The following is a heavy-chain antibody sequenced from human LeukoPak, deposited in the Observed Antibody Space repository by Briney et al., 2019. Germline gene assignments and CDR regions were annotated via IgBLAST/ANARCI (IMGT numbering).Heavy chain of an antibody. CDR3: ASRNWG. CDR2: ISSSSTYI. J-gene: IGHJ4*02. Sequence: PGGSLRLSCAASGFTFSTYAMTWVRQAPGKRLEWVSSISSSSTYIFYADSVKGRFTISRDNANHSVHPQMNSLRAEDTAVYYCASRNWGWGQGTLVTVSS. V-gene: IGHV3-21*01. CDR1: GFTFSTYA. D-gene: IGHD3-16*01.